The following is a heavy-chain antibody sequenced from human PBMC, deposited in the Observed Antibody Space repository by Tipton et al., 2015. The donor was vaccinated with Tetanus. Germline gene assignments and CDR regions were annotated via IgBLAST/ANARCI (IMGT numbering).Heavy chain of an antibody. Sequence: TLSLTCVVYGGSFGHYYWTWIRQPPGKGLEWIGEINHDGRSTYTPSLKSRVTMLVDTSKKQFSLKVTSVTAADTAVYYCARDPSGGVRYFDYWGQGTLVTVSS. D-gene: IGHD2-8*01. J-gene: IGHJ4*02. V-gene: IGHV4-34*01. CDR3: ARDPSGGVRYFDY. CDR2: INHDGRS. CDR1: GGSFGHYY.